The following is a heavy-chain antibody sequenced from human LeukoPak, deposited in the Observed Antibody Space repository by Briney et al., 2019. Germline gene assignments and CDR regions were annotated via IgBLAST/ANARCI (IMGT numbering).Heavy chain of an antibody. J-gene: IGHJ3*02. Sequence: GASVKVSCKASGYTFTSCGISWVRQAPGQGLEWMGWISAYNGDTNYAQKLQGRVTMTTDTSTSTAYMELRSLRSDDTAVYYCARDSWAYDILTGYYRDDAFDIWGQGTMVTVSS. V-gene: IGHV1-18*01. CDR3: ARDSWAYDILTGYYRDDAFDI. D-gene: IGHD3-9*01. CDR1: GYTFTSCG. CDR2: ISAYNGDT.